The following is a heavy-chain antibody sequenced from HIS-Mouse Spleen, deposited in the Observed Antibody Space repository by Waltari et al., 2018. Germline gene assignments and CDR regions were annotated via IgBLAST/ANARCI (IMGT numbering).Heavy chain of an antibody. CDR2: IYYSGST. V-gene: IGHV4-39*07. CDR3: ARDGRIYSSSSEDAFDI. Sequence: QLQLQESGTGLVKPSETLSLTCTVSGGSISSSSYYWGGIRQPPGKGLEGIGSIYYSGSTYYNPSLKSRVTISVDTSKNQFSLKLSSVTAADTAVYYCARDGRIYSSSSEDAFDIWGQGTMVTVSS. J-gene: IGHJ3*02. D-gene: IGHD6-6*01. CDR1: GGSISSSSYY.